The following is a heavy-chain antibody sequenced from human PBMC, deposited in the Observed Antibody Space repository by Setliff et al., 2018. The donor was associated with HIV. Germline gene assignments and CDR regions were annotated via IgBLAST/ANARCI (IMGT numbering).Heavy chain of an antibody. CDR1: GYTFTGHY. V-gene: IGHV1-2*02. CDR2: IDPNIGDT. J-gene: IGHJ4*02. CDR3: ARADVLLCDY. D-gene: IGHD3-16*01. Sequence: GASVKVSCKASGYTFTGHYLHWVRQAPGQGLEWMGWIDPNIGDTNYAQKFQGRVTITSDTSVSTAYMELRRLSSDDTAVYYCARADVLLCDYWGQGTLVTVSS.